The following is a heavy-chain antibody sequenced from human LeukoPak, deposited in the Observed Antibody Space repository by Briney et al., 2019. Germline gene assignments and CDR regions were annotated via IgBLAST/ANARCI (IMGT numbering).Heavy chain of an antibody. CDR1: GGSISSYY. CDR2: IYCSGST. CDR3: ARQHGLTMIVVLIYDAFDI. V-gene: IGHV4-59*01. J-gene: IGHJ3*02. D-gene: IGHD3-22*01. Sequence: PSETLSLTCTISGGSISSYYWSWIRQPPGKGLERIQYIYCSGSTNYNAPLKSRVTMSVDTSKYQFSLKLSSVTAADTAVYYCARQHGLTMIVVLIYDAFDIWGQGTMVTVSS.